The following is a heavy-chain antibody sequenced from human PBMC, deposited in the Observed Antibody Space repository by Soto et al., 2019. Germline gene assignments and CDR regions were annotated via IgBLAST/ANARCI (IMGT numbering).Heavy chain of an antibody. CDR3: ARRVIGGSGDDAFDI. J-gene: IGHJ3*02. V-gene: IGHV5-51*01. CDR1: GYSFTSYW. D-gene: IGHD3-10*01. CDR2: IYPGDSDT. Sequence: PGESLKISCKGSGYSFTSYWIGWVRQMPGKGLEWMGIIYPGDSDTRYSPSFQGQVTISADKSISTAYLQWSSLKASDTAMYYCARRVIGGSGDDAFDIWGQGTMVTVSS.